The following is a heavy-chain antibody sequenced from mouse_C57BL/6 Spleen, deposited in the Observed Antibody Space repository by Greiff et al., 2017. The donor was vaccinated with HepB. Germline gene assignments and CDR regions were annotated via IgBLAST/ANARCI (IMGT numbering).Heavy chain of an antibody. D-gene: IGHD1-1*01. J-gene: IGHJ2*01. V-gene: IGHV1-53*01. CDR2: INPSNGGT. CDR3: ARNSYGPYFDY. Sequence: QVQLKQPGPELVKPGASVKLSCKASGYTFTSYWMHWVKQRPGQGLEWIGNINPSNGGTNYNEKFKSKATLTVDKSSSTAYMQLSSVTSEDSAVYYCARNSYGPYFDYGGQGTTLAVSS. CDR1: GYTFTSYW.